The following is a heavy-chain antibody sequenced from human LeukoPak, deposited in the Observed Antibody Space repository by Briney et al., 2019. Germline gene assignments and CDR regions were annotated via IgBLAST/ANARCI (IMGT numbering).Heavy chain of an antibody. D-gene: IGHD3-3*01. J-gene: IGHJ4*02. CDR1: GFTFSIYT. V-gene: IGHV3-48*01. CDR2: ISSSSTTI. Sequence: PGGSLRLSCAACGFTFSIYTMSWVRQAPGKGLEWVSYISSSSTTILYADSVKGRFTISRDNAKNSLFLQMNSLRVEDTGVYYCASDFWSVSPLSTHWGQGTLVTVSS. CDR3: ASDFWSVSPLSTH.